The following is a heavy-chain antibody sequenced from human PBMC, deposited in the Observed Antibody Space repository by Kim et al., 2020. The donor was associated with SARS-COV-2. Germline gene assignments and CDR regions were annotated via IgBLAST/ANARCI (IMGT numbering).Heavy chain of an antibody. D-gene: IGHD2-8*01. CDR2: IKSKTDGGTT. J-gene: IGHJ4*02. CDR3: TTSPGVRLPKRDY. CDR1: GFTFSNAW. V-gene: IGHV3-15*01. Sequence: GGSLRLSCAASGFTFSNAWMSWVRQAPGKGLEWVGRIKSKTDGGTTDYAAPVKGRFTISRDDSKNTLYLQMNSLKTEDTAVYYCTTSPGVRLPKRDYWGQGTLVTVSS.